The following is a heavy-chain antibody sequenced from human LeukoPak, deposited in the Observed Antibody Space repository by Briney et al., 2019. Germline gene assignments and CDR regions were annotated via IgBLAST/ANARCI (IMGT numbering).Heavy chain of an antibody. CDR2: ISSSSTYI. Sequence: GGSVRLSCAASGFTFSSYSMNWVRQAPGRGLEWVSSISSSSTYIYYADSVKGRFTISRDNAKNSLYLQMNSLRAEDTAVYYCASSDSSGGVDYWGQGTLVTVSS. CDR1: GFTFSSYS. J-gene: IGHJ4*02. V-gene: IGHV3-21*01. CDR3: ASSDSSGGVDY. D-gene: IGHD3-22*01.